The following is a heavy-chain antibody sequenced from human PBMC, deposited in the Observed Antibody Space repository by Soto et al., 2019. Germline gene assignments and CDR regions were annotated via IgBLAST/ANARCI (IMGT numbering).Heavy chain of an antibody. V-gene: IGHV1-3*01. D-gene: IGHD6-13*01. CDR2: INAGNGNT. J-gene: IGHJ4*02. CDR1: GNTFTSYA. CDR3: ASGSSSWPDY. Sequence: QVQLVQSGAEAKKPGVSVKVACKASGNTFTSYAMHWVRQAPGQRLDWMGWINAGNGNTKYSQKFQGRVTITRDTSASTAYMELSSLRSEDTAVYYCASGSSSWPDYWGQGTLVTVSS.